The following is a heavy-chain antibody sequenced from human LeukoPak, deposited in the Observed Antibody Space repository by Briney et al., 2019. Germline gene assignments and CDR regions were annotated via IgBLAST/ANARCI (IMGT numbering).Heavy chain of an antibody. J-gene: IGHJ4*02. CDR2: ISSSSSYI. D-gene: IGHD5-24*01. CDR3: ARQLSTASSLYYFDY. CDR1: GFTFSNYA. Sequence: GGSLRLSCAASGFTFSNYAMSWVRQAPGKGLEWVSSISSSSSYIYYADSVKGRFTISRDNAKNSLYLQMNSLRAEDTAVYYCARQLSTASSLYYFDYWGQGTLVTVSS. V-gene: IGHV3-21*01.